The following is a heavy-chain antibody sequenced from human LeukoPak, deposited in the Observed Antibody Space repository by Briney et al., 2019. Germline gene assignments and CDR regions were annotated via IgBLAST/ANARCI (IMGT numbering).Heavy chain of an antibody. J-gene: IGHJ4*02. D-gene: IGHD3-9*01. CDR2: IRADGDKT. CDR1: GLTFDDYA. V-gene: IGHV3-43*02. Sequence: GGSLRLSCAASGLTFDDYAMHWVRHAPGKGLEWVSLIRADGDKTYYADSVKGRFTISRDDSKTSLYLQMNSLRTEDTALYYCAQDIGDFDVLTAYYGFDHWGPGTLVTVSS. CDR3: AQDIGDFDVLTAYYGFDH.